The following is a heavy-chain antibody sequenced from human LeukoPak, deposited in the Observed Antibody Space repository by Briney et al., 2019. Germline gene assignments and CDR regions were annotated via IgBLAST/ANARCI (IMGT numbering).Heavy chain of an antibody. J-gene: IGHJ4*02. CDR1: GFTFSSYW. CDR2: INGDGRSI. CDR3: ARHRGISTRDFEY. Sequence: GGSLRLSCVASGFTFSSYWMHWVRQDPRKGLVWVSRINGDGRSINYADSVRGRFTISRDNAKNTLYLQMNTLRVEDTAVYYCARHRGISTRDFEYWGQGTLVTVSS. V-gene: IGHV3-74*01. D-gene: IGHD3-16*01.